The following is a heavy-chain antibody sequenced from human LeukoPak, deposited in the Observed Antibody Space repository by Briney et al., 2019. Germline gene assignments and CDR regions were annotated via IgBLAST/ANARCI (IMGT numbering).Heavy chain of an antibody. J-gene: IGHJ6*02. D-gene: IGHD3-22*01. CDR3: ARLLRNLYYYYGMDV. CDR2: IYYSGST. Sequence: SETLSLTCTVSGGSISSYYWSWIRLPPGKGLEWIGYIYYSGSTNYNPSLKSRVTISVDTSKNQFSLKLSSVTAADTAVYYCARLLRNLYYYYGMDVWGQGTTVTVSS. V-gene: IGHV4-59*08. CDR1: GGSISSYY.